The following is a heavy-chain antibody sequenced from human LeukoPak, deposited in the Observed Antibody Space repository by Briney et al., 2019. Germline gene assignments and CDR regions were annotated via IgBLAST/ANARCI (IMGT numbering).Heavy chain of an antibody. CDR3: AELGITMIGGV. Sequence: PGGSLRLSCAASGFSFSSSTMHWVRQAPGKGLEWVSSIISYSSYIYYADSVKGRFTISRDNAKNSLFLQMDSLRVEDTAVYYCAELGITMIGGVWGKGTTVTISS. CDR2: IISYSSYI. J-gene: IGHJ6*04. V-gene: IGHV3-21*01. CDR1: GFSFSSST. D-gene: IGHD3-10*02.